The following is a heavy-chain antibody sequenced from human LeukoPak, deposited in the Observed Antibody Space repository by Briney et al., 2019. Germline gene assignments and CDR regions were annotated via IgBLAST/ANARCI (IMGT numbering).Heavy chain of an antibody. CDR1: GGPISSYY. Sequence: SETLSLTCTVSGGPISSYYWSWIRQPPGKGLEWIGYIYYSGSTNYNPSLKSRVTISVDTSKNQFSLKLSSVTAADTAVYYCGRNSNGDYVDYWGQGTLVTVSS. CDR2: IYYSGST. V-gene: IGHV4-59*01. D-gene: IGHD4-17*01. J-gene: IGHJ4*02. CDR3: GRNSNGDYVDY.